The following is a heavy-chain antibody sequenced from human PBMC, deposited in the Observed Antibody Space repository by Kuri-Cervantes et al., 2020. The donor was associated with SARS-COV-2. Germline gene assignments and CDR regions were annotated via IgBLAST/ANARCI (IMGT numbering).Heavy chain of an antibody. V-gene: IGHV3-30*04. CDR1: GFTFSSYA. CDR2: ISYDGSNK. J-gene: IGHJ4*02. CDR3: ARGAAVAGTELDY. D-gene: IGHD6-19*01. Sequence: LSLTCAASGFTFSSYAMHWVRQAPGKGLEWVAVISYDGSNKYYADSVKGRFTISRDNSKNTLYLQMNSLRAEDTAVYYCARGAAVAGTELDYWGQGTLVTVSS.